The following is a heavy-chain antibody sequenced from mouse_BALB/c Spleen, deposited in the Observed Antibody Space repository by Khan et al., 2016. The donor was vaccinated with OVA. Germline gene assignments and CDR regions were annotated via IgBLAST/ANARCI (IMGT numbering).Heavy chain of an antibody. CDR1: GYTFTSYW. D-gene: IGHD2-1*01. CDR2: IGPGSGST. CDR3: ARQNYYGNYYYAMDY. Sequence: DLVKPGASVKLSCKASGYTFTSYWINWIKQRPGQGLEWIGRIGPGSGSTDYNEMFRDKVTLTVDTSSSTVYIQLSSLSSEDSAVYFCARQNYYGNYYYAMDYWGQGTSVTVSS. J-gene: IGHJ4*01. V-gene: IGHV1S41*01.